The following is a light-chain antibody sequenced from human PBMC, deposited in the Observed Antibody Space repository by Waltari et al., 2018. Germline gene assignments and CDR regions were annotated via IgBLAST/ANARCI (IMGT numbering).Light chain of an antibody. CDR2: GAS. Sequence: EIVLTQSPGTLSLSVGERATVSCRASESVSRALAWYQQKPGQAPSLLIYGASTRATGIPDRFSGSCSGTDFSLTISRLEPDDFAVYYCQHYLRLPVTFGQGTTVEI. J-gene: IGKJ1*01. CDR3: QHYLRLPVT. V-gene: IGKV3-20*01. CDR1: ESVSRA.